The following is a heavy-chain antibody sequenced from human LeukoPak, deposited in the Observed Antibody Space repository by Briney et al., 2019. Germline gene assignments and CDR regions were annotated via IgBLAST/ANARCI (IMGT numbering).Heavy chain of an antibody. V-gene: IGHV3-23*01. CDR2: ISGSGGNT. J-gene: IGHJ4*02. CDR3: AKRIAAPGPTFHY. Sequence: GGSLRLSCAASGFTFSSYAMSWVRQAPGKGLEWVSTISGSGGNTYYADSVNGRLTISRDNSKNTLYLQMNSLRADDTAVYYCAKRIAAPGPTFHYWGQGTLVTVSS. D-gene: IGHD6-13*01. CDR1: GFTFSSYA.